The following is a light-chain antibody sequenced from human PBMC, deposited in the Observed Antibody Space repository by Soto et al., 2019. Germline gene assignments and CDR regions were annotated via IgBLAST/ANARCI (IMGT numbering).Light chain of an antibody. CDR2: KAS. CDR1: QSISSW. J-gene: IGKJ4*01. V-gene: IGKV1-5*03. CDR3: QQYNSYSPLT. Sequence: DIQMTQSPSTLSGSVGDRVTITCRASQSISSWLAWYQQKPGKAPKLVLYKASGLESGVPSRFSGSGSGTDLTLTISSLQTDDFANYYCQQYNSYSPLTFGGGTKVDI.